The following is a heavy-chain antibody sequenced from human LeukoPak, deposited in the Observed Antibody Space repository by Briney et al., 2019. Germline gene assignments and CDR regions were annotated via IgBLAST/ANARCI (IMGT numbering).Heavy chain of an antibody. J-gene: IGHJ3*02. CDR3: ARARIYSSSSGEAFDI. CDR2: VHTSGST. Sequence: SQTVSLTCTVSGGSISSGNYYWSWIRQPAGKGLEWIGRVHTSGSTNYNPSLNSRVTTSLDTSKNQFSLKLNSVTAADTAVYYCARARIYSSSSGEAFDIWGQGTMVTV. V-gene: IGHV4-61*02. CDR1: GGSISSGNYY. D-gene: IGHD6-6*01.